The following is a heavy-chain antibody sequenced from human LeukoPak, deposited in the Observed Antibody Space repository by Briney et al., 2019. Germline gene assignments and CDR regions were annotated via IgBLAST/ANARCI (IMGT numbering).Heavy chain of an antibody. Sequence: GGTLRLSCAASGFTFSSYGMSWVRQAPGKGLEWVSAISGSGGSTYYADSVKGRFTISRDNSKNTLYLQMNSLRAEDTAVYYCAKVSGYYDSSGYSPDAFDIWGQGTMVTVS. CDR1: GFTFSSYG. CDR3: AKVSGYYDSSGYSPDAFDI. D-gene: IGHD3-22*01. CDR2: ISGSGGST. J-gene: IGHJ3*02. V-gene: IGHV3-23*01.